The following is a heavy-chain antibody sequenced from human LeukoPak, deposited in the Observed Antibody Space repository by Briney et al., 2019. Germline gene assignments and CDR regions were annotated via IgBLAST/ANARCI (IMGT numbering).Heavy chain of an antibody. D-gene: IGHD2-21*02. CDR1: GVGGNSDY. V-gene: IGHV3-53*01. CDR3: AREHGKSGGDCYFDY. Sequence: GGSLRLSCAASGVGGNSDYTSWVRQAPGKGLEWVSVIYSGGTTYYAESVKGRFTISRDNSKNTLYLQMNSLRAEDTAVYYCAREHGKSGGDCYFDYWGQGTLVTVSS. J-gene: IGHJ4*02. CDR2: IYSGGTT.